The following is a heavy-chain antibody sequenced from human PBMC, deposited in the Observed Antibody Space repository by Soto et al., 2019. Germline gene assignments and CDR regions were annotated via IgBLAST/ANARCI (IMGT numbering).Heavy chain of an antibody. CDR1: GFTFSSYA. J-gene: IGHJ4*02. CDR3: AKDNDRGVINYFDY. CDR2: ISGSGGST. V-gene: IGHV3-23*01. D-gene: IGHD3-10*02. Sequence: HPGGSLRLSCAASGFTFSSYAMSWVRQAPGKGLEWVSAISGSGGSTYYADSVKGRFTISRDNSKNTLYLQMNSLRAEDTAVYYCAKDNDRGVINYFDYWGPGTLVTVSS.